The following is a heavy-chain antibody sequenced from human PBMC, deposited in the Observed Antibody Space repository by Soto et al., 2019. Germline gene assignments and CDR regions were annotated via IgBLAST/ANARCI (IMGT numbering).Heavy chain of an antibody. D-gene: IGHD2-15*01. Sequence: QVQLVQSGAEVKKPGSSVKVSCKASGGTFSTNPISWVRQAPGQGLEWMGGTGSGTGPGNHAQKFQGRLTKTVDKSTSTVYMELSSLSSEDTAVYYCARRDSGGFYRYFDSWGQGTLVTVSS. CDR1: GGTFSTNP. CDR2: TGSGTGPG. CDR3: ARRDSGGFYRYFDS. V-gene: IGHV1-69*06. J-gene: IGHJ4*02.